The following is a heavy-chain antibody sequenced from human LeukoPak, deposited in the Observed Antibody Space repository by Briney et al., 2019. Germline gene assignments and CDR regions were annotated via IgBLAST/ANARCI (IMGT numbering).Heavy chain of an antibody. V-gene: IGHV1-69*05. Sequence: ASVKVSCKASGGTFSSYAISWVRQAPGQGLEWMGGIIPIFGTANYAQKFQGRVTITTDESTSTAYMELSSLRSEDTAVYYCARNLPKITPMTTVTTGYYYYMDVWGKGTTVTVSS. D-gene: IGHD4-11*01. CDR1: GGTFSSYA. CDR2: IIPIFGTA. J-gene: IGHJ6*03. CDR3: ARNLPKITPMTTVTTGYYYYMDV.